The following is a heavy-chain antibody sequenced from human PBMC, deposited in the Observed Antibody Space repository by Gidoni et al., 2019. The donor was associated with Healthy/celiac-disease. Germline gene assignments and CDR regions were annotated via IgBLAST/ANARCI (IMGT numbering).Heavy chain of an antibody. CDR1: GGSIISRSYY. CDR2: IYYSGST. J-gene: IGHJ2*01. D-gene: IGHD3-22*01. V-gene: IGHV4-39*01. Sequence: QLQLQESGPGLVKPSETLSLTCTVSGGSIISRSYYWGWIRQPPGKGLGWIGSIYYSGSTYYNPSLKSRVTISVDTSKNQFSLKLSSVTAADTTVYYCARPPYYYDSSGYYYKDWYFDLWGRGTLVTVSS. CDR3: ARPPYYYDSSGYYYKDWYFDL.